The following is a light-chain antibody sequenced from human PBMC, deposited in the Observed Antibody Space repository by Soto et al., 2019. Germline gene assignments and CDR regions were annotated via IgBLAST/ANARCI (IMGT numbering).Light chain of an antibody. J-gene: IGLJ2*01. Sequence: QSALTQPRSVSGSPGQSVTISCTGTSNDVGGYDYVSWYQQYPGKAPTYILYDVTKRPSGVPDRFSGSKPGNTASLTISGLQADDEADYYCCSYAGNYTFFGGGTKLTVL. CDR1: SNDVGGYDY. V-gene: IGLV2-11*01. CDR2: DVT. CDR3: CSYAGNYTF.